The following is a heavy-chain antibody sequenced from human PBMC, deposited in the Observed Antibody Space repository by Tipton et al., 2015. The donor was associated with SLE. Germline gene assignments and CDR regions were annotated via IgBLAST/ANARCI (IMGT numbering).Heavy chain of an antibody. CDR2: IQYSGAH. Sequence: TLSLTCPVSGGTIRGTNYYWAWIRQPPGEGLEWIGMIQYSGAHYYSPSLKSRVTISVDTSKNQFSLKLTSVTAADTAVYYCARAPRSVDSNGYSFYYYMDVWGKGTTVTVSS. J-gene: IGHJ6*03. V-gene: IGHV4-39*07. CDR3: ARAPRSVDSNGYSFYYYMDV. CDR1: GGTIRGTNYY. D-gene: IGHD2-8*01.